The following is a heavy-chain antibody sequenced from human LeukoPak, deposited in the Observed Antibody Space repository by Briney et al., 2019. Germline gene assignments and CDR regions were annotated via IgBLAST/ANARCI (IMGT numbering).Heavy chain of an antibody. CDR2: INPSGGST. D-gene: IGHD6-13*01. CDR3: ARDLPWGYSSSWTPFDY. CDR1: GYTFTSYY. J-gene: IGHJ4*02. Sequence: ASVKVSCKASGYTFTSYYMHWVRQAPGQGLEWMGIINPSGGSTSYAQKFQGRVTMTRDMSTSTVYMELSSLRSEDTAVYCCARDLPWGYSSSWTPFDYWGQGTLVTVSS. V-gene: IGHV1-46*01.